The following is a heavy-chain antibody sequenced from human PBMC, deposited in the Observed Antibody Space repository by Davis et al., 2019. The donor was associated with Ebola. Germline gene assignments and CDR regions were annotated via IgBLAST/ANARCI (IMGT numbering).Heavy chain of an antibody. V-gene: IGHV4-59*01. CDR3: ARAQGIMITFGDYYGMDV. J-gene: IGHJ6*02. D-gene: IGHD3-16*01. CDR1: GGSISSYY. Sequence: PSETLSLTCTVSGGSISSYYWSWIRQPPGKGLEWIGYIYYSGSTNYNPSLKSRVTISVDTSKNQFSLKLSSVTAADTAVYYCARAQGIMITFGDYYGMDVWGQGTTVTVSS. CDR2: IYYSGST.